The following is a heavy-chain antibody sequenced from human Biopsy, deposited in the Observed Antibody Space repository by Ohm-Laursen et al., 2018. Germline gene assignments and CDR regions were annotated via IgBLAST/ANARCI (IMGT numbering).Heavy chain of an antibody. V-gene: IGHV3-48*03. J-gene: IGHJ5*02. CDR3: ARLNSGTYDASDL. CDR1: GFTFRKYA. CDR2: IYGGGSPV. Sequence: SLRLPCSAPGFTFRKYAMSWVRQAPGKGMEWISYIYGGGSPVSYADSVKGRFTISRDNAQNSLYLHMNSLRAEDTAVYYCARLNSGTYDASDLWGQGTPVTVSS. D-gene: IGHD1-26*01.